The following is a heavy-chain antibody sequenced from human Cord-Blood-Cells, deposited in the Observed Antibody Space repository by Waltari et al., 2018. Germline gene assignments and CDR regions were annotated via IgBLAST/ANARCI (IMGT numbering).Heavy chain of an antibody. CDR1: GFSLSTSGVG. V-gene: IGHV2-5*02. CDR3: AHSGRNTAWFRELLYWFDP. CDR2: IYWDDDK. Sequence: QITLKESGPTLVKPTQTLTLTCTFSGFSLSTSGVGVGWIRQPPGKALEWLALIYWDDDKRYSPSLKSRLTITKDTSKNQVVLTMTNMDPVDTATYYCAHSGRNTAWFRELLYWFDPWGQGTLVTVSS. D-gene: IGHD3-10*01. J-gene: IGHJ5*02.